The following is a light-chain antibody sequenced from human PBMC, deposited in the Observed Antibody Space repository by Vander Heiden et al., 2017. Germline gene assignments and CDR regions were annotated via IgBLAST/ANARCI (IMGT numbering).Light chain of an antibody. CDR2: SNS. J-gene: IGLJ3*02. CDR3: AAWDDSLNGYWV. CDR1: SSNIGSNT. Sequence: QSVLTQPPSASGTPGQRVTISCSGSSSNIGSNTVNWYQQLPGTAPKLLLYSNSHRPSGVPDRFSGSKSGTSASLAISALQSEDEADYYCAAWDDSLNGYWVFGGGTKLTVL. V-gene: IGLV1-44*01.